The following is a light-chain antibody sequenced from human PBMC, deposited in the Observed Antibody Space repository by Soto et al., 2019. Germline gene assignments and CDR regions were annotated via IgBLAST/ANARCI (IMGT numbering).Light chain of an antibody. J-gene: IGKJ1*01. CDR1: HSVSHY. CDR3: QQRTSWPHT. Sequence: EIVLTQSPATLSLSPGERATLSCRANHSVSHYLAWYQQKPGQAPRLLIYDASNRATGIPARFSGGGSGTDFTLTISSLEPEDFSVYYCQQRTSWPHTFGQGTKVEIK. V-gene: IGKV3-11*01. CDR2: DAS.